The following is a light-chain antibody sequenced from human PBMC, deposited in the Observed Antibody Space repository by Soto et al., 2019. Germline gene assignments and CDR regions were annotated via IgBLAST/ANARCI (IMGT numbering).Light chain of an antibody. CDR1: SSDVGGHNY. Sequence: QSVLTQPASVSGSPGQSITISCTGTSSDVGGHNYVSWYLQHPGKAPKLLIYEVTKRPSGFSNRFSGSKSGNTASLTISGLQAEDEADYYCTSYTSDNTLVFGGGTKVTVL. V-gene: IGLV2-14*01. CDR3: TSYTSDNTLV. CDR2: EVT. J-gene: IGLJ2*01.